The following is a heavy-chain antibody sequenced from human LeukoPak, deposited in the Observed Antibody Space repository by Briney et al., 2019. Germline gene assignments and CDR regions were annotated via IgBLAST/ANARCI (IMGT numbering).Heavy chain of an antibody. CDR1: GYTFTNFG. V-gene: IGHV1-18*01. J-gene: IGHJ4*02. Sequence: GASVKVPCKASGYTFTNFGINWVRQAPGQGLEWLGWISVYSGNTNYAQKVQGRVTVTTDTSTSTAYMELRSLRSDDTAVYYCARDRWPLGELSSYDYWGRGTLVTVSS. CDR2: ISVYSGNT. CDR3: ARDRWPLGELSSYDY. D-gene: IGHD3-16*02.